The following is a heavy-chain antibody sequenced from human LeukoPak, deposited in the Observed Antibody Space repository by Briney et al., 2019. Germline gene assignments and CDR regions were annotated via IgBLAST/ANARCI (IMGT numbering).Heavy chain of an antibody. Sequence: GGSLRLSCAASGFSFSDYYMSWIRQAPGKGLEWVSYISSSGSTIYYADSVKGRFTISRDNSKNTLYLQMNSLRAEDTAVYYCAKEVRYSDLPGYWGQGTLVTVSS. CDR1: GFSFSDYY. J-gene: IGHJ4*02. CDR3: AKEVRYSDLPGY. D-gene: IGHD5-18*01. CDR2: ISSSGSTI. V-gene: IGHV3-11*04.